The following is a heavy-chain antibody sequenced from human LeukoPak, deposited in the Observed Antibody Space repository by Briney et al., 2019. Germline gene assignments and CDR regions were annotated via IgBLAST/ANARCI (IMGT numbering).Heavy chain of an antibody. V-gene: IGHV1-18*01. J-gene: IGHJ5*02. D-gene: IGHD6-19*01. CDR3: AITLPISSGWYNRFDP. Sequence: ASVKVSCKASGYTLTSYGISWVRHAPGQWLELIGLITAYNGNTNYAQKLQGRVTMTTDTSTSTAYMELRSLRSDDTAVYYCAITLPISSGWYNRFDPWGQGTLVTVSS. CDR2: ITAYNGNT. CDR1: GYTLTSYG.